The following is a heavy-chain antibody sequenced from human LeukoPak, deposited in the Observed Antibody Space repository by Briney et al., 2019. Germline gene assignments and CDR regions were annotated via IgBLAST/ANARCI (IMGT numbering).Heavy chain of an antibody. CDR3: SIDEWAGGFTPGYFYGMGV. CDR2: ISWSGTTT. J-gene: IGHJ6*02. CDR1: GFRFDDYG. V-gene: IGHV3-9*01. Sequence: GGSLRLSCVVSGFRFDDYGMHWVRQAPGKGLEWVSGISWSGTTTGYADSVKGRFTISRDSAKNSLYLQMDSRRVEYTGWYYCSIDEWAGGFTPGYFYGMGVWGQGTTVTVSS. D-gene: IGHD3-16*01.